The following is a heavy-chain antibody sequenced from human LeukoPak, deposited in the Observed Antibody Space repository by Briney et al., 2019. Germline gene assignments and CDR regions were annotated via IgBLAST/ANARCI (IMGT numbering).Heavy chain of an antibody. CDR3: AGKSAFEYSSSSSFDP. J-gene: IGHJ5*02. D-gene: IGHD6-6*01. V-gene: IGHV4-59*01. CDR1: GGSISSYY. CDR2: IYYSGST. Sequence: SETLSLTCTVCGGSISSYYWSWIRQPPGKGLEWIGYIYYSGSTNYNPSLKSRVTISVDTSKNQFSLKLSSVTAADTAVYYCAGKSAFEYSSSSSFDPWGQGTLVTVSS.